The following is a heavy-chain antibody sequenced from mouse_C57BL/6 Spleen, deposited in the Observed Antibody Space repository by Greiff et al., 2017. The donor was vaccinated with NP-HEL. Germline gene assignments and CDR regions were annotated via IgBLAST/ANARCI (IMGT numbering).Heavy chain of an antibody. CDR2: IHPNSGST. J-gene: IGHJ3*01. Sequence: QVQLQQPGAELVKPGASVKLSCKASGYTFTSYWMHWVKQRPGQGLEWIGMIHPNSGSTNYNEKFKSKATLTVDKSSSTAYMQLSSLTSEDSAVYYCAREITTVVAYEGFAYWGQGTLVTVSA. D-gene: IGHD1-1*01. V-gene: IGHV1-64*01. CDR3: AREITTVVAYEGFAY. CDR1: GYTFTSYW.